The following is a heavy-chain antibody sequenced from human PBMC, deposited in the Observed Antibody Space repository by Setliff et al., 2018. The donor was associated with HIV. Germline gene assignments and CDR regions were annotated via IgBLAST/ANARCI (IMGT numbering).Heavy chain of an antibody. V-gene: IGHV3-23*01. CDR3: AKTLPTLYPPHDYYFAMDV. CDR2: ISGSGDST. D-gene: IGHD2-15*01. Sequence: PGGSLRLSCAPSGFTFGSYATSWVRQAPGKGLEWVSVISGSGDSTFYADSLKGRFTISRDNSKNTLYLQMNSLRAEDTAVYYCAKTLPTLYPPHDYYFAMDVWGQGTTVTVSS. J-gene: IGHJ6*02. CDR1: GFTFGSYA.